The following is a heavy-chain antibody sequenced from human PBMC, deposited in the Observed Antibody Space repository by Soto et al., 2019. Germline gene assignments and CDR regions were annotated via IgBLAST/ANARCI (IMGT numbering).Heavy chain of an antibody. D-gene: IGHD1-1*01. CDR1: GFTFSSYA. CDR3: AREGVLSYYFDY. J-gene: IGHJ4*02. Sequence: GGSLRLSCAASGFTFSSYAMHWVRQAPGKGLEYVSAISSNGGSTYYANSVKGRFTISRDNSKNTLYLQMGSLRAEDMAVYYCAREGVLSYYFDYWGQGTLVTVSS. CDR2: ISSNGGST. V-gene: IGHV3-64*01.